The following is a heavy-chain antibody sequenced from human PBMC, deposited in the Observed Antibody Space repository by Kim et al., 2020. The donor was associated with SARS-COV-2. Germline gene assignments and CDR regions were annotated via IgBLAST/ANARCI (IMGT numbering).Heavy chain of an antibody. J-gene: IGHJ4*02. CDR2: IYYSGST. D-gene: IGHD1-1*01. Sequence: SETLSLTCAVSGYSINKNNWWGWIRQPPGKVLEWIGYIYYSGSTFYNPSLKSRVTMSVDTSKTQFSLKLSSVTAVDTAVYYCARTSGTAGTDFDYWGPGTLVTVSS. CDR3: ARTSGTAGTDFDY. CDR1: GYSINKNNW. V-gene: IGHV4-28*01.